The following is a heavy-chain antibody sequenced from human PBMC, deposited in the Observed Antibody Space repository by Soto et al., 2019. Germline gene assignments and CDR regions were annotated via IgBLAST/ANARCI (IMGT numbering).Heavy chain of an antibody. Sequence: SETLCLTCAVSGGTISSDSYSWICIPQPPGNVLYWIGYIYHSWSTKYNPSLKSRVTISVDRSKNKFSLKLSSVTAADTAVYYCARSRRGVIQRGHNWFDPWCQGTLVTVSS. D-gene: IGHD5-18*01. V-gene: IGHV4-30-2*01. CDR1: GGTISSDSYS. J-gene: IGHJ5*02. CDR3: ARSRRGVIQRGHNWFDP. CDR2: IYHSWST.